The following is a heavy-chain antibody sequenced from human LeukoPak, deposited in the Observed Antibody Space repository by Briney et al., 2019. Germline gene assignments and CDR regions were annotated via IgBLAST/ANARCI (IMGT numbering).Heavy chain of an antibody. CDR2: IIPIFGTA. Sequence: SVKVSCKASGGTFSSYTISWVRQAPGQGLEWMGGIIPIFGTANYAQKFQGRVTITADESTSTAYMELSSLRSEDTAVYYCARSERHDFWSGYPNYYYYYGMDVWGQGTTVTVSS. V-gene: IGHV1-69*13. D-gene: IGHD3-3*01. J-gene: IGHJ6*02. CDR3: ARSERHDFWSGYPNYYYYYGMDV. CDR1: GGTFSSYT.